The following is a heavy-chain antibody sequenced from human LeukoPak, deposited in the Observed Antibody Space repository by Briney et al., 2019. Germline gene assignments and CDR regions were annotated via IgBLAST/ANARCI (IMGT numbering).Heavy chain of an antibody. CDR3: ARLTGYDWESSYDY. CDR1: GGSISSGSYY. J-gene: IGHJ4*02. D-gene: IGHD5-12*01. CDR2: IYSSGST. V-gene: IGHV4-61*02. Sequence: SETLSLTCTVSGGSISSGSYYWSWIRQPAGKGLEWIGRIYSSGSTDYNPSLKSRVTISVDTSKNQFSLKLSSVTAADTAVYYCARLTGYDWESSYDYWGQGTLVTVSS.